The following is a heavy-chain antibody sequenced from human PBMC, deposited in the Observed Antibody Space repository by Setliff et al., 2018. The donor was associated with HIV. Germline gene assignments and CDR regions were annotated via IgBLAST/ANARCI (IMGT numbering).Heavy chain of an antibody. CDR3: ARGLKGGGYYFDY. CDR1: GDSISGYY. CDR2: VYYSGST. Sequence: SETLSLTCTVSGDSISGYYWSWVRQPPGKGLEWIGYVYYSGSTNYNPSLKSRVTLSFDTSKNNFSLNLNSVTATDTAVYYCARGLKGGGYYFDYWGQGRLVTVSS. V-gene: IGHV4-59*01. J-gene: IGHJ4*01. D-gene: IGHD1-26*01.